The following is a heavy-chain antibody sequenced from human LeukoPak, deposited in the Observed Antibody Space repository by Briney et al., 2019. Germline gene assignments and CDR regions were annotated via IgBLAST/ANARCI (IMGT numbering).Heavy chain of an antibody. D-gene: IGHD2-21*02. J-gene: IGHJ4*02. Sequence: ASVKVSCKASGYTFTSYDINWVRQAPGQGLEWMGWINPNSGGTNYAQKFQGRVTMTRDTSITTAYMDLSSLRSDDTALYYCARVSKGYCGGYCYSDYWGQGTLVTVSS. CDR1: GYTFTSYD. CDR2: INPNSGGT. V-gene: IGHV1-2*02. CDR3: ARVSKGYCGGYCYSDY.